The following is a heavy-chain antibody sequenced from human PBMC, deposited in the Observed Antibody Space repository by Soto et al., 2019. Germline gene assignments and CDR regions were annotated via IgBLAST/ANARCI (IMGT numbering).Heavy chain of an antibody. J-gene: IGHJ6*02. CDR2: MNPNSGNT. Sequence: ASVKVSCKASGYTFTSYDINWVRQATGQGLEWMGWMNPNSGNTGYAQKFQGRVTMTRNTSISTAYMELSSLRSEDTAVYYCARGRPRRYYYGMDVWGQGTTVTVSS. V-gene: IGHV1-8*01. CDR3: ARGRPRRYYYGMDV. CDR1: GYTFTSYD.